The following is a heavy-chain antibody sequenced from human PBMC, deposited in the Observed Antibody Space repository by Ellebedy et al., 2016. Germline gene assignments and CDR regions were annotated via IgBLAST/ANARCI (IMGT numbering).Heavy chain of an antibody. Sequence: GGSLRLSXTASGFKFGNYAMTWVRQAPGWGPEWVSTISGSGPGTYYADSVKGRFTISRDNSKNTVYLQMSSLRAEETAVYYCAKGRNSGSFYSVTHYYYYMDVWGKGTTVTVSS. CDR1: GFKFGNYA. CDR3: AKGRNSGSFYSVTHYYYYMDV. D-gene: IGHD1-26*01. J-gene: IGHJ6*03. CDR2: ISGSGPGT. V-gene: IGHV3-23*01.